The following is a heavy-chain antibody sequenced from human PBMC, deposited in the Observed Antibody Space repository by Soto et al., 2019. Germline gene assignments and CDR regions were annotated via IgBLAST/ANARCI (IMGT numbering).Heavy chain of an antibody. Sequence: ASVKVSCKASGYTFTSYAMHWVRQAPGQRLEWMGWINAGSGNTEYSQKFQGRVTITRDTSASTAYMELSSLRSEDTAVYYCARKGGYGGYYFDYWGQGTLVTVSS. CDR2: INAGSGNT. V-gene: IGHV1-3*01. D-gene: IGHD5-12*01. CDR3: ARKGGYGGYYFDY. CDR1: GYTFTSYA. J-gene: IGHJ4*02.